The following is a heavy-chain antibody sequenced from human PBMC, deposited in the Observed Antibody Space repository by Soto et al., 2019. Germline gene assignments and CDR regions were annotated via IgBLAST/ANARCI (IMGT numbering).Heavy chain of an antibody. J-gene: IGHJ4*01. CDR1: GGSISGHY. CDR2: VYYSGST. Sequence: SETLSLTCTVSGGSISGHYWSWIRQFPGKGLEWIGYVYYSGSTVYNPSLESRVTISAGTSKNQFSLRLSSVTAADTAVYYCERDDQYGHNDTCSWYFKHWGQGGLVT. CDR3: ERDDQYGHNDTCSWYFKH. V-gene: IGHV4-59*11. D-gene: IGHD3-10*01.